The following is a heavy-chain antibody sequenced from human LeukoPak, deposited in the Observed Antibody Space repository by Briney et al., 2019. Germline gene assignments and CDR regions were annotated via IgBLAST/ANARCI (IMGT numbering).Heavy chain of an antibody. J-gene: IGHJ4*02. D-gene: IGHD6-19*01. CDR3: ATNTSDTAFDY. Sequence: SETLSLTCAVSGGSITSGRYYWGWIRQPPGKWLEWIGSIYYSGSTSYNPSLKSRLTISVDTSKNQFSLRLSSVTAADTAVYYCATNTSDTAFDYWGPGTLVTVSS. CDR2: IYYSGST. CDR1: GGSITSGRYY. V-gene: IGHV4-39*01.